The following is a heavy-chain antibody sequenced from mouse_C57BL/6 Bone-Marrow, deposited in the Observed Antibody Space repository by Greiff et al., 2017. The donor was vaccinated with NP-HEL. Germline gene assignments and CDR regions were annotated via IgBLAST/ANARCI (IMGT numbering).Heavy chain of an antibody. CDR2: IYPGGGYT. Sequence: QVQLKQSGAELVRPGTSVKMSCTASGYTFTNYWIGWAKQRPGHGLEWIGDIYPGGGYTNYNEKFKGKATLTADKSSSTAYMQFSILTSDDSAIYYCARWVYYAMDYWGQGTSVTVSA. V-gene: IGHV1-63*01. CDR3: ARWVYYAMDY. J-gene: IGHJ4*01. CDR1: GYTFTNYW.